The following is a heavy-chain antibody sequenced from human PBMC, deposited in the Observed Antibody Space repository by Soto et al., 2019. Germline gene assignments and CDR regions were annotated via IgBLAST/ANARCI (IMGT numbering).Heavy chain of an antibody. J-gene: IGHJ5*02. CDR1: GFPFSSYS. V-gene: IGHV3-21*01. CDR2: ISSSSSYI. D-gene: IGHD2-15*01. Sequence: PGRSLRLSCAALGFPFSSYSRNWVLQAPGKGLEWVSSISSSSSYIYYADAVKGRFTISRDNAKNSLYLQMNSLRAEDTAVYYCAKDPVVVAAIFDPWGPGTLVTVSS. CDR3: AKDPVVVAAIFDP.